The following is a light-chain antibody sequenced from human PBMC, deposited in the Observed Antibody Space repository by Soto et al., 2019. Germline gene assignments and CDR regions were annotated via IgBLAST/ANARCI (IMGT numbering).Light chain of an antibody. CDR3: QQYHRYPYS. CDR1: QSISNW. Sequence: DILMSQSPSTLSPSVGDRVTISCRASQSISNWLSWYQQKPGEAPELLIYRASTLHSGVPSRFSGSGSGTEFTLTISSLQTDDFATYYCQQYHRYPYSFGPGTKLEI. CDR2: RAS. V-gene: IGKV1-5*03. J-gene: IGKJ2*01.